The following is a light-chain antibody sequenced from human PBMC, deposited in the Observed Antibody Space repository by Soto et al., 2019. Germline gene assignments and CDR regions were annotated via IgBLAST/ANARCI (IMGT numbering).Light chain of an antibody. CDR2: GAS. CDR1: QDVKNNY. Sequence: DIVLTQSPGTLSLSPGERATLSCRASQDVKNNYLAWYQQKPGQPPRLLIRGASSRAAGLPDRFSGSGSGTAFTLTINRLEPEDFAVYYCQQYGSSPGTFGQRTKLEI. J-gene: IGKJ2*01. CDR3: QQYGSSPGT. V-gene: IGKV3-20*01.